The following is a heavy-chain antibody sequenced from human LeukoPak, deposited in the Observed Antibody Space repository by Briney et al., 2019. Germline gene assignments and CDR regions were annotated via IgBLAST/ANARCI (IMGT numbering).Heavy chain of an antibody. CDR3: AKAPPYYSDSSGYFQH. V-gene: IGHV3-9*01. CDR2: ISWNSGII. J-gene: IGHJ1*01. Sequence: PGGSLRLSCAASGFTFDDSAMHWVRQVPGKGLEWVSGISWNSGIIDYADSVKGRFTISRDNAKNSLYLQMNNLRPDDTAFYYRAKAPPYYSDSSGYFQHWGQGTLVTVSS. CDR1: GFTFDDSA. D-gene: IGHD3-22*01.